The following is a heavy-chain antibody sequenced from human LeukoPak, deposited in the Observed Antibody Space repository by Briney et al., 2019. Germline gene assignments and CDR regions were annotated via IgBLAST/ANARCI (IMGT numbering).Heavy chain of an antibody. CDR2: IYNRGRT. V-gene: IGHV4-59*01. D-gene: IGHD5-18*01. CDR1: GGSISNYY. J-gene: IGHJ4*02. Sequence: NPSQTLSLTCTVSGGSISNYYWSWIRQPPRKGLEWIGDIYNRGRTNYNPALKSQVTVSVDTSKIQFSLKLSSVTAADTAVYYCVRGGYSYGCGLGLLDYWGQGSLVTVSS. CDR3: VRGGYSYGCGLGLLDY.